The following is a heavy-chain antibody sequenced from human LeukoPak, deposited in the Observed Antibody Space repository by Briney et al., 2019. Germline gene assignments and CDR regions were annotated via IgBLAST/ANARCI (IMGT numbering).Heavy chain of an antibody. D-gene: IGHD2-15*01. CDR3: AKAGSSTLYYFDY. V-gene: IGHV3-23*01. J-gene: IGHJ4*02. CDR1: GFTFSSYA. CDR2: ISGSGGST. Sequence: PGGSPRLSCAASGFTFSSYAMSWVRQAPGKGLEWVSAISGSGGSTYYADSVKGRFTISRDNSKNTLYLQMNSLRAEDTAVYYCAKAGSSTLYYFDYWGQGTLVTVSS.